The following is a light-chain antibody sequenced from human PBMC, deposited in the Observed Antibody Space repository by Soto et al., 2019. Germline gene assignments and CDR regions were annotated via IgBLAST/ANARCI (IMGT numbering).Light chain of an antibody. CDR1: QGIITW. J-gene: IGKJ1*01. Sequence: DIQMTQSPSSVSASVGDIVTISCRASQGIITWLAWYQQKPGKAPKLLMFATSSLQSGIPSRFSGSGSGTDFTLTISSLQPEDFATYYCQQANSFPWTFGLGTKVEIK. V-gene: IGKV1-12*02. CDR3: QQANSFPWT. CDR2: ATS.